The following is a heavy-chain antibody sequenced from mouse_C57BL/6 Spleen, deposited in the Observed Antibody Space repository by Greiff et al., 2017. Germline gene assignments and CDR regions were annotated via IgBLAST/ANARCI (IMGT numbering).Heavy chain of an antibody. V-gene: IGHV5-4*01. D-gene: IGHD2-2*01. CDR1: GFTFSSYA. J-gene: IGHJ4*01. Sequence: EVQRVESGGGLVRPGGSLKLSCAASGFTFSSYAMSWVRQTPEKRLEWVATISDGSGYTYYPDNVKGRFTISRDNANNNVYLQLSHLKSEDTAMYYCARDGYYDAMDYWGQGTSVTVSS. CDR2: ISDGSGYT. CDR3: ARDGYYDAMDY.